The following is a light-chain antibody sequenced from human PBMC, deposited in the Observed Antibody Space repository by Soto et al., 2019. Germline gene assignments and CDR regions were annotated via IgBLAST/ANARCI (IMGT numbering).Light chain of an antibody. V-gene: IGKV1-39*01. Sequence: IQMTQSPSSLSASVGDRVTITYRASQSISSYLNWYQHKPGKAPDILIYAASSLHSGVPSRFSGSRSGTDFTLTISSLQPEDFATYYCQQSYSTPITFGRGTKVEIK. J-gene: IGKJ4*01. CDR3: QQSYSTPIT. CDR2: AAS. CDR1: QSISSY.